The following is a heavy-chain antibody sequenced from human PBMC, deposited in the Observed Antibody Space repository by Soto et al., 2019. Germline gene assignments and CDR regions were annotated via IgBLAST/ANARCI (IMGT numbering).Heavy chain of an antibody. CDR2: IWYDGSNK. CDR1: GFTFSSYG. Sequence: PVGSLRLSCAASGFTFSSYGMHWVRQAPGKGLEWVAVIWYDGSNKYYADSVKGRFTISRDNSKNTLYLQMNSLRAEDTAVYYCAREGKGSYDSSAGHFDYWGQGTLVTVSS. D-gene: IGHD3-22*01. V-gene: IGHV3-33*01. CDR3: AREGKGSYDSSAGHFDY. J-gene: IGHJ4*02.